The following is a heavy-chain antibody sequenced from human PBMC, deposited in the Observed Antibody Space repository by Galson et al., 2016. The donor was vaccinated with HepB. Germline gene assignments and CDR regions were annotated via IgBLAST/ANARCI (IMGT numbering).Heavy chain of an antibody. J-gene: IGHJ4*02. CDR2: INYAGSP. CDR3: ARHTYTRGAFDY. CDR1: GDSIGSSDYY. Sequence: TLSLTCTVSGDSIGSSDYYWGWIRQPPGKGLEWIASINYAGSPYYNPSLKDRVTISVDTSKNQFSLKVSSVTAADTAVYYCARHTYTRGAFDYWGQGRLVTVSS. V-gene: IGHV4-39*01. D-gene: IGHD2-2*02.